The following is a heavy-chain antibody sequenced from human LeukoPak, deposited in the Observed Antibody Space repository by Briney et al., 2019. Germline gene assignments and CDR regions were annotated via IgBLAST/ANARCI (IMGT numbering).Heavy chain of an antibody. J-gene: IGHJ4*02. CDR1: GGPISNYY. Sequence: SETLSLTCTVSGGPISNYYWTWIRQSPGQGLEWIGYVYNSGITDYNPSLKSRLTISVDTSKNQFSLKLSSMTAADTAVYYCARSRGLAGAATVIDYWGQGALVTVCS. D-gene: IGHD6-25*01. CDR3: ARSRGLAGAATVIDY. V-gene: IGHV4-59*08. CDR2: VYNSGIT.